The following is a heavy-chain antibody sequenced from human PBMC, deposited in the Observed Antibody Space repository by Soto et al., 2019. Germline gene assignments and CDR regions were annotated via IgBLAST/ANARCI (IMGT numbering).Heavy chain of an antibody. CDR2: IIPVFGTA. Sequence: QVQLVQSGAEVKKPGSSVKVSCKASGGVFRNYAINWVRQVPGQGLEWMGVIIPVFGTADYPQKFQGRVTIPADESTTTAYMELTSLKTEDTAVYFCARDRWGSYSFDSWGQGTLVTVAS. D-gene: IGHD1-26*01. CDR3: ARDRWGSYSFDS. J-gene: IGHJ5*01. V-gene: IGHV1-69*01. CDR1: GGVFRNYA.